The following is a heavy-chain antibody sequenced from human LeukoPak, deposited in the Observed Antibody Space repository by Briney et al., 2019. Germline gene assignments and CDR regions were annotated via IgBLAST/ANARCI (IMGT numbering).Heavy chain of an antibody. CDR2: IYYTGTT. Sequence: SETLSLTCTVSGGSISSGGYYWSWIRQHPGKGLEWIGYIYYTGTTDSNPSLKSRVTISLDTSKNQFSLNLSSVTAADTAVYYCARRWVYDKRAFDAWGQGTMVTVSS. CDR1: GGSISSGGYY. J-gene: IGHJ3*01. D-gene: IGHD3-16*01. V-gene: IGHV4-31*03. CDR3: ARRWVYDKRAFDA.